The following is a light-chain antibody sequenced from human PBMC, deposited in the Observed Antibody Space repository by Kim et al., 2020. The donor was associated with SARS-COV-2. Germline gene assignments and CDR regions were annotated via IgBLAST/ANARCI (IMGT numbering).Light chain of an antibody. CDR1: QSVSSSY. CDR3: QQYGSSLRLT. J-gene: IGKJ4*01. V-gene: IGKV3-20*01. Sequence: PGERATISCRASQSVSSSYLAWYQQKPGQAPRLLIYGASSRATGIPDRFSGSGSGTDFTLTISRLEPEDFAVYYCQQYGSSLRLTFGGGTKVDIK. CDR2: GAS.